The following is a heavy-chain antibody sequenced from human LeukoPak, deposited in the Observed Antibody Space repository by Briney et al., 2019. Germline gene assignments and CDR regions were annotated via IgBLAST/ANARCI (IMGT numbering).Heavy chain of an antibody. J-gene: IGHJ4*02. CDR1: GYTFTSYY. D-gene: IGHD6-19*01. V-gene: IGHV1-46*01. CDR2: INPSGGST. Sequence: GASVKVSCKASGYTFTSYYMHWVRQAPGQGLEWMGIINPSGGSTSYAQKFQGRVTMTRDMSTSTVYMELSSLRSEDTAVYYCARDARWLVRNWSYFDYWGQGTLVTVSS. CDR3: ARDARWLVRNWSYFDY.